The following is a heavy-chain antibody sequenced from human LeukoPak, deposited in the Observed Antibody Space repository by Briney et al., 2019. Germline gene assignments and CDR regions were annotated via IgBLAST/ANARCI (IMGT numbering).Heavy chain of an antibody. D-gene: IGHD3-3*01. Sequence: ASVKVSCKASGYTFTSYDINWVRQATGQGLEWMGWMNPNSGNTGYAQKLQGRVTMTTDTSTSTAYMELRSLRSDDTAVYYCARGRFLTASFDYWGQGTLVTVSS. CDR1: GYTFTSYD. CDR3: ARGRFLTASFDY. J-gene: IGHJ4*02. V-gene: IGHV1-8*02. CDR2: MNPNSGNT.